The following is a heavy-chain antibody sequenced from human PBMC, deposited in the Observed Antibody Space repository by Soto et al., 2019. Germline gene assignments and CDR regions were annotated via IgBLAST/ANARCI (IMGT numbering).Heavy chain of an antibody. D-gene: IGHD3-9*01. J-gene: IGHJ6*01. V-gene: IGHV1-46*01. CDR3: ARDGHFVGPLAQDLRYFDPYYYYGMDV. CDR2: INPSGGST. CDR1: GYTFTSYY. Sequence: QVQLVQSGAEVKKPGASVKVSCKASGYTFTSYYMHWVRQAPGQGLEWMGIINPSGGSTSYAQKFQGRVTMTRDTSTSTVYMELSSLRSEDTAVYYCARDGHFVGPLAQDLRYFDPYYYYGMDVW.